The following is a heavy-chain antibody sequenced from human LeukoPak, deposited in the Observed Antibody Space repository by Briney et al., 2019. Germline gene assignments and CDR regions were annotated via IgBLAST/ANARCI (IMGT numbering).Heavy chain of an antibody. CDR2: IYYSGST. CDR3: ARAPYYYDSSGYLYFDY. D-gene: IGHD3-22*01. V-gene: IGHV4-59*12. J-gene: IGHJ4*02. Sequence: SETLSLTCTVSGGSISSYYWSWIRQPPGKGLEWIGYIYYSGSTNYNPSLKSRVTMSVDTSKNQFSLKLSSVTAADTAVYYCARAPYYYDSSGYLYFDYWGQGTLVTVSS. CDR1: GGSISSYY.